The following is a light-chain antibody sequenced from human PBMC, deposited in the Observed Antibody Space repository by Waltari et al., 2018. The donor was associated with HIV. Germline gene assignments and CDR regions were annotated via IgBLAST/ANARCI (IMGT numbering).Light chain of an antibody. CDR2: KAS. CDR1: QSISSW. Sequence: DIQMTQSPSALSASVGDRVTITCRASQSISSWLAWYQQKPGKAPNLLIYKASSLERGAPSRFSGSGSGTEFTLTISSLQPGDFATYYCQQYKTYPITFGQGTRLEIK. J-gene: IGKJ5*01. V-gene: IGKV1-5*03. CDR3: QQYKTYPIT.